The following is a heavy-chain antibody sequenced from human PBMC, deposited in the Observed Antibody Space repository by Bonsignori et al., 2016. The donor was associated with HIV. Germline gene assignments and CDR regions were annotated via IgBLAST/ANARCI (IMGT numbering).Heavy chain of an antibody. J-gene: IGHJ6*03. D-gene: IGHD2-2*01. CDR2: INHSGST. CDR3: ARGKVVVPARYLNYYYYMDV. Sequence: WIRQPPGKGLEWIGEINHSGSTNYNPSLKSRVTISVDTSKNQFSLKLSSVTAADTAVYYCARGKVVVPARYLNYYYYMDVWGKGTTVTVSS. V-gene: IGHV4-34*01.